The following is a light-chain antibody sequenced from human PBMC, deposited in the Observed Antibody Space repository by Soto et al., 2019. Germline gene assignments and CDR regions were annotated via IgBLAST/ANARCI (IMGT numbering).Light chain of an antibody. CDR3: QQYGTSGKLT. V-gene: IGKV3-20*01. CDR2: GAS. CDR1: QSVSSTY. J-gene: IGKJ4*01. Sequence: EIVLTQSPGTLSLSPGERATLSCRASQSVSSTYLAWYQQQPGQAPRLLIYGASSRATGIPDRFSGSGSGTDFTLTISRLEPEDFAVYYCQQYGTSGKLTLGGGTKV.